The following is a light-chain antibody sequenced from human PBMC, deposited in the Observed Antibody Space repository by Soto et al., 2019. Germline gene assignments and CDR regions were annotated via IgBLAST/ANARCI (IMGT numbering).Light chain of an antibody. CDR3: HQYAYSPWT. J-gene: IGKJ1*01. V-gene: IGKV3-20*01. Sequence: ETVLTQSPGTLSLSPGERATLSCRASQSVGNNFLAWFRQRPGQAPRLLIYHASIRATGIPDRFSGSGSGTDFSLTINRLEPEDSAVYYCHQYAYSPWTFGQGTKVEIK. CDR1: QSVGNNF. CDR2: HAS.